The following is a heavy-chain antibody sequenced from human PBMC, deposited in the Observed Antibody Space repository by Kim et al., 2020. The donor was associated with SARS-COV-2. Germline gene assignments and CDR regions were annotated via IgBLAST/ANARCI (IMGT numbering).Heavy chain of an antibody. Sequence: SETLSLTCTVSGGSISSYYWSWIRQPPGKGLEWIGYIYYSGSTNYNPSLKSRVTISVDTSKNQFSLKLSSVTAADTAVYYCARSWGPTYSSGWWIDWFDP. V-gene: IGHV4-59*01. J-gene: IGHJ5*02. CDR1: GGSISSYY. CDR3: ARSWGPTYSSGWWIDWFDP. D-gene: IGHD6-19*01. CDR2: IYYSGST.